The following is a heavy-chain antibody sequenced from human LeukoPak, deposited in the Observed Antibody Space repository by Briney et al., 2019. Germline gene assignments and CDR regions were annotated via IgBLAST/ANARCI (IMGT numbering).Heavy chain of an antibody. CDR1: GLTLNNYG. CDR3: AILAVAAPTGVC. Sequence: GGSLRLSCSASGLTLNNYGVSWVRQAPGKGLDWVSSVSALDEIYYADSVKGRFTISRGKSMNTVYLQMNSLRAEDMAIYYCAILAVAAPTGVCWGQGTLVTVSS. CDR2: VSALDEI. J-gene: IGHJ4*02. D-gene: IGHD6-19*01. V-gene: IGHV3-23*01.